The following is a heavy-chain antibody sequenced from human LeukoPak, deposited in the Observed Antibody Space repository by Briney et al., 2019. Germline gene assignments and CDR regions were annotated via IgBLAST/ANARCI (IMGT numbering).Heavy chain of an antibody. CDR3: ARGEVPPHYFDY. Sequence: ASVKVSCKASGYTFTSYHMHWVRQAPGQGLEWMGIISPSGGTTNYAQKFRGRVTMTRDMSTSTVYMELSSLRSEDTAVYYCARGEVPPHYFDYWGQGTLVTVSS. CDR1: GYTFTSYH. V-gene: IGHV1-46*01. CDR2: ISPSGGTT. J-gene: IGHJ4*02.